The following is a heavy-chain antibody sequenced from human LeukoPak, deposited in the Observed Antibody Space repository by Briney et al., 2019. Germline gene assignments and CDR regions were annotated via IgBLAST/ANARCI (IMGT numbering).Heavy chain of an antibody. Sequence: PSETLSLTCTVSGGSISSSSYYWGWLRQPPGKGLEWIGSIYYSGSTYSNPSLNSRVTITVDTSKNQFSLKLSSVTAADTAVYYWARGYCSSTSCYLLPRMNWFDPWGQGTLVTVSS. CDR3: ARGYCSSTSCYLLPRMNWFDP. V-gene: IGHV4-39*07. J-gene: IGHJ5*02. CDR2: IYYSGST. CDR1: GGSISSSSYY. D-gene: IGHD2-2*01.